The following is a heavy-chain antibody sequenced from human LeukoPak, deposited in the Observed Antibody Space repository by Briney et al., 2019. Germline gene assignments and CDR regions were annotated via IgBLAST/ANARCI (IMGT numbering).Heavy chain of an antibody. CDR3: ARATYSRYWYFDP. CDR1: GFTVSGNH. Sequence: PGGSLRLSCAASGFTVSGNHMGWVRQSPRKGLEWVAIIESSGDMFYANSVKGRFTISRDNSKNTVSLKLNSLRAEDTAMYYCARATYSRYWYFDPWGRGTLVTVSS. D-gene: IGHD1-26*01. V-gene: IGHV3-66*01. J-gene: IGHJ2*01. CDR2: IESSGDM.